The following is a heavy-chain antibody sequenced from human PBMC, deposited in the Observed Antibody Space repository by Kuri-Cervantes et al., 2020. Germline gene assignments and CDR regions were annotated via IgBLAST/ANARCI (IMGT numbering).Heavy chain of an antibody. D-gene: IGHD6-6*01. CDR1: GFTFSSYS. V-gene: IGHV3-48*01. J-gene: IGHJ3*02. CDR2: ISSSSSTI. Sequence: GESLKISCAASGFTFSSYSMNWVRQAPGKGLEWVSYISSSSSTIYYADSVKGRFTISRDNAKNSLYLQMNSLRAEDTAVYYCASGAALDAFDIWGQGTMVTVSS. CDR3: ASGAALDAFDI.